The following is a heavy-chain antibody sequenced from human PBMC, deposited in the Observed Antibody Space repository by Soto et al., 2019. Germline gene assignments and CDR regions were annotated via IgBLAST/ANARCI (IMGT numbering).Heavy chain of an antibody. Sequence: SETLSLTCTVSGGSISSYYWSWIRQPPGKGLEWIGYINYSGSTNYNPSLKSRVTISVDTSKNQFSLKLSSVTAADTAVYYCARDIVVVPAAISYFDYWGQGTLVTVSS. CDR3: ARDIVVVPAAISYFDY. V-gene: IGHV4-59*12. CDR2: INYSGST. D-gene: IGHD2-2*01. J-gene: IGHJ4*02. CDR1: GGSISSYY.